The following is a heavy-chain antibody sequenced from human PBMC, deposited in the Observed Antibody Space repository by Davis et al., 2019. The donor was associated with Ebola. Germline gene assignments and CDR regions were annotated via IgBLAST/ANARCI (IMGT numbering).Heavy chain of an antibody. CDR2: ISSSSSTI. V-gene: IGHV3-48*01. J-gene: IGHJ6*04. CDR1: GFTFRDYS. D-gene: IGHD3-3*01. CDR3: AKSGLSFGVVKYHYGMDV. Sequence: GESLKISCAASGFTFRDYSMNWVRQAPGKGLEWVSYISSSSSTIYYADSVKGRFTISRDNSKKTLYLQMNSLRAEDTAVYYCAKSGLSFGVVKYHYGMDVWGKGTTVTVSS.